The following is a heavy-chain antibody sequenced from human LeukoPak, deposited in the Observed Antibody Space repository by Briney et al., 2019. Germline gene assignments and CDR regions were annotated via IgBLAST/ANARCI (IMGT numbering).Heavy chain of an antibody. V-gene: IGHV4-30-4*07. CDR2: IYYSGSA. Sequence: PAETLSLTCAVSGGSISSGGYSWSWIRQPPGKGLEWIGYIYYSGSAYYNPSLKSRVTISVDTSKNQFSLKLSSVTAADTAVYYCARVFGVVVTADAFDIWGQGTMVTVSS. D-gene: IGHD2-21*02. J-gene: IGHJ3*02. CDR3: ARVFGVVVTADAFDI. CDR1: GGSISSGGYS.